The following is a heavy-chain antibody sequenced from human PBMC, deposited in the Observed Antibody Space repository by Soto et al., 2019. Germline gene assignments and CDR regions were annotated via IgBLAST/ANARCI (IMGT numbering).Heavy chain of an antibody. V-gene: IGHV4-4*07. CDR3: ARVEVGSTFVADD. Sequence: QVQLHESGPGLVKPSETLSLTCTVSGASIGDFYWSWIRQASGMGLEFIGRRSLTENTNYNPSLKSRLSMSIDTSSSQFSLNLTAVTAADTAVYYCARVEVGSTFVADDWGQGTLVTVSS. D-gene: IGHD3-22*01. J-gene: IGHJ4*02. CDR1: GASIGDFY. CDR2: RSLTENT.